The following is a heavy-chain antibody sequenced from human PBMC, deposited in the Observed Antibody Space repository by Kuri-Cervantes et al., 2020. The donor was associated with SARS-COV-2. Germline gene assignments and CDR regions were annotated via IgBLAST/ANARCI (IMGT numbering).Heavy chain of an antibody. V-gene: IGHV4-31*03. CDR2: IYYRGST. CDR1: GGSISSGDSISSGGHY. Sequence: SETLSLTCTVSGGSISSGDSISSGGHYWSWIRQLPGKGLEWIGYIYYRGSTYYNPSLKSRVSISADPSKNQFSLEVTSVTAADTAVYYCAGSSGWYTYYYYGMDVWGQGTTVTVSS. CDR3: AGSSGWYTYYYYGMDV. D-gene: IGHD6-19*01. J-gene: IGHJ6*02.